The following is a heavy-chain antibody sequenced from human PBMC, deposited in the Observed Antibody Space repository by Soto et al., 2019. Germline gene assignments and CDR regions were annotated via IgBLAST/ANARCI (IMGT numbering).Heavy chain of an antibody. J-gene: IGHJ5*02. CDR1: GYTFTSYA. V-gene: IGHV1-3*01. CDR2: RNAGNGNT. CDR3: AGGYGVYAVSWFDP. D-gene: IGHD4-17*01. Sequence: QVQLVQSGAEVKKPGASVKVSCKASGYTFTSYAMHWVRQAPGQSLEWMGWRNAGNGNTKYSQKFQGRITITRDTSVSTAYMELGSRGSEDTPVYSGAGGYGVYAVSWFDPWGQGTLVTVSS.